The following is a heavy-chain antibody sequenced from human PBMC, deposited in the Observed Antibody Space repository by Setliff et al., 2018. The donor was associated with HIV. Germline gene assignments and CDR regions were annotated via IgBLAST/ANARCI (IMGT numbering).Heavy chain of an antibody. CDR1: GYTFTGYY. J-gene: IGHJ4*02. V-gene: IGHV1-2*02. D-gene: IGHD2-15*01. Sequence: ASVKVSCKASGYTFTGYYMHWVRQAPGQGLEWMGWINPNSGGTNSAQKFQGRVTMTRDTSISTAYMELRRLKSDDTAVYYWACLPRDIVVDYWGQGTLVTVSS. CDR2: INPNSGGT. CDR3: ACLPRDIVVDY.